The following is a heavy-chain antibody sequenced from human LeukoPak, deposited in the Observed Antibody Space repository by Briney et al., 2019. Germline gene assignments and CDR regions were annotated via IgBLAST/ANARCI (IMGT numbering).Heavy chain of an antibody. CDR1: GGSISSSSYY. D-gene: IGHD3-10*02. CDR2: IYYSGST. J-gene: IGHJ4*02. Sequence: SETLSLTCTVSGGSISSSSYYWGWIRQPPGKGLEWIGSIYYSGSTYYNPSLKSRVTISVDTSKNQFSLKLSSVTAADTAVYYCARHPTAMFGHSIFFDYWGQGTLVTVSS. CDR3: ARHPTAMFGHSIFFDY. V-gene: IGHV4-39*01.